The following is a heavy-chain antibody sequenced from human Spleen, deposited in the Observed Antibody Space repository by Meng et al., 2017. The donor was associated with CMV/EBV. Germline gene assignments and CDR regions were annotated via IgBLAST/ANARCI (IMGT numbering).Heavy chain of an antibody. D-gene: IGHD6-13*01. CDR1: GGSISSGTYY. V-gene: IGHV4-31*03. Sequence: QVQLHESGPGLVKPSQTLSLTCTVSGGSISSGTYYWGWIRQLPEKGLEWIAYIHYSGSTYYSPSLKSRVTISVDTSRNQLSLKLSSMTAADTAVYYCARALAGVDYWGQGTLVTVSS. J-gene: IGHJ4*02. CDR3: ARALAGVDY. CDR2: IHYSGST.